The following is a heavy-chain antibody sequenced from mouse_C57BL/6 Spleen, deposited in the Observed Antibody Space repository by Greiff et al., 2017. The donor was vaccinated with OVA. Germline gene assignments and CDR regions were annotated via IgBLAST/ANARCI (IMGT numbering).Heavy chain of an antibody. CDR3: TTPTVVANYAMDY. D-gene: IGHD1-1*01. J-gene: IGHJ4*01. CDR2: IDPEDGNT. CDR1: GFNIKDYY. V-gene: IGHV14-1*01. Sequence: VQLQQSGAELVRPGASVKLSCTASGFNIKDYYMHWVKQRPEQGLEWIGRIDPEDGNTEYAPKFQGKATMTADTSANTAYLQLSSLTSEVTAVYYCTTPTVVANYAMDYWGQGTSVTVSS.